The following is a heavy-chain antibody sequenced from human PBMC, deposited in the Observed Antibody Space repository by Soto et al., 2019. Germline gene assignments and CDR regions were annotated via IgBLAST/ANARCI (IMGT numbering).Heavy chain of an antibody. CDR2: IYPGDSDT. D-gene: IGHD6-13*01. J-gene: IGHJ4*02. Sequence: GESLKISCKGSGYSFTSYWIGWVRQMPGKGLEWMGIIYPGDSDTRYSPSFQGQVTISADKSISTAYLQWSSLKASDTAMYYCARLVSPGYSSSWFLDYWGQGTLVTVSS. CDR1: GYSFTSYW. V-gene: IGHV5-51*01. CDR3: ARLVSPGYSSSWFLDY.